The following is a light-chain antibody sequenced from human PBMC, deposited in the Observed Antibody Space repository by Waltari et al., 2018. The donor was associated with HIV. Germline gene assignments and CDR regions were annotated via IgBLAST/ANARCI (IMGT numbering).Light chain of an antibody. CDR1: NNNVGRPG. CDR2: RNN. V-gene: IGLV10-54*04. Sequence: QAGLTHPPSVSAEFGETSIHTCTGANNNVGRPGTAWLQQHQGHPPKLLSYRNNSRPSEDSDRCSASRPLNTASLTITELQPEYEADYYCSVWDSSLDGQVFGPVTRVTVL. J-gene: IGLJ1*01. CDR3: SVWDSSLDGQV.